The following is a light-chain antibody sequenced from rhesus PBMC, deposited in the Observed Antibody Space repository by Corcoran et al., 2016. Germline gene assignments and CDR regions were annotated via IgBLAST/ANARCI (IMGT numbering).Light chain of an antibody. J-gene: IGKJ4*01. CDR2: GAS. CDR3: QQYNSRPFS. Sequence: DIQMTQSPSSLSASVGDTVTITCRASQDISSWLAWYQQKPGKAPYLLIYGASSLQRGVPSMFSGSGSGTDFTLTISNLQSEDFVSYYCQQYNSRPFSFGGGTKVELK. V-gene: IGKV1-22*01. CDR1: QDISSW.